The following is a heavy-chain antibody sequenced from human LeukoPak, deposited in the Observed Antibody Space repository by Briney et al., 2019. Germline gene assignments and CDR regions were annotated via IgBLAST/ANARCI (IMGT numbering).Heavy chain of an antibody. V-gene: IGHV1-58*02. J-gene: IGHJ6*02. CDR2: IVVGSGNT. CDR1: GFTFTSSA. CDR3: AAPTDYFSGMDV. Sequence: ASVKVSCKASGFTFTSSAMQWVRQARGQRLEWIGWIVVGSGNTNYAQKFQERDTITRDMSTSTAYMELSSLRSEDTAVYYCAAPTDYFSGMDVWGQGTTVTVSS.